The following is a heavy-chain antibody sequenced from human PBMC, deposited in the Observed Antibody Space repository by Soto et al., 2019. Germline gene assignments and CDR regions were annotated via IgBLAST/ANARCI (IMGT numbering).Heavy chain of an antibody. J-gene: IGHJ4*02. V-gene: IGHV3-30-3*01. CDR2: ISYDGSNK. Sequence: GGSLRLSCAASGFTFSSYALHWVRQAPGKGLEWVAVISYDGSNKYYADSVKGRFTISRDNSKNTLYLQMNSLRAEDTAVYYCASLMIVEHFDYWGQGTLVTVSS. CDR1: GFTFSSYA. D-gene: IGHD3-22*01. CDR3: ASLMIVEHFDY.